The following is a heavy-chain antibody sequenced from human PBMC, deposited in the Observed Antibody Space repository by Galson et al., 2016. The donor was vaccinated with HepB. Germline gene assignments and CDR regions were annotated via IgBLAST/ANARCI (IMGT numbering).Heavy chain of an antibody. Sequence: SLRLSCAASGFTFSTYNINWVRQPPGRGLEWVSYISSSRSTIYYADSVKGRFTISRDNAKNSLYLQMHSLRAEDTAVYYCAREPLAGFFDYWGQGTLVTVSS. CDR3: AREPLAGFFDY. CDR1: GFTFSTYN. J-gene: IGHJ4*02. V-gene: IGHV3-48*04. CDR2: ISSSRSTI.